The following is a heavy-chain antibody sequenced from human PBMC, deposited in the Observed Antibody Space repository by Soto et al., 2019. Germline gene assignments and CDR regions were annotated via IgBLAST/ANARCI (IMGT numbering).Heavy chain of an antibody. V-gene: IGHV1-2*02. CDR2: INPKSGGT. CDR3: ARDLAKGGGSAGFDY. D-gene: IGHD1-26*01. Sequence: ASVGVYCNASGDTFTARYIHWVRQDPGQGFEWMGWINPKSGGTKYPQKFQGRVTMTRDTSLSTVYMTLTRLTSDDTAVYYCARDLAKGGGSAGFDYWGQGILVTVSS. J-gene: IGHJ4*02. CDR1: GDTFTARY.